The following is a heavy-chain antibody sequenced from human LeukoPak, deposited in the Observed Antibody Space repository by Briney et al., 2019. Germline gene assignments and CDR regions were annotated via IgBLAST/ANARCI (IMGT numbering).Heavy chain of an antibody. J-gene: IGHJ5*02. CDR3: ARDPDNRTAGSRFDP. V-gene: IGHV1-18*01. CDR2: ISAYNGNT. CDR1: GYTFTSYG. D-gene: IGHD1-14*01. Sequence: ASVKVSCKASGYTFTSYGISWVRQAPGQGLEWMGWISAYNGNTNYAQKLQGRVTMTTDTSTSTAYMELRSLRSDDTAVYYCARDPDNRTAGSRFDPWGQGTLVTVSS.